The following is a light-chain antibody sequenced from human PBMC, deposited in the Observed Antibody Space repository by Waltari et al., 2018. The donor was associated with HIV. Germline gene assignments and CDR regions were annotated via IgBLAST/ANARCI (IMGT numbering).Light chain of an antibody. V-gene: IGLV1-44*01. CDR3: ATWDHELDSWV. CDR2: NSN. Sequence: QSVLTQPPSAPGPPGQRLLLSCSGSSSNIGSDAVYWYQQFPGTAPKLLIFNSNQRLSGVPDRFASSKSGTSASLAISGLQSDDEADYYCATWDHELDSWVFGGGTKLTVL. CDR1: SSNIGSDA. J-gene: IGLJ3*02.